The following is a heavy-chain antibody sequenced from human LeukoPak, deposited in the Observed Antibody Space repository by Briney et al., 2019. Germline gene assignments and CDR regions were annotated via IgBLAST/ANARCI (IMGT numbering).Heavy chain of an antibody. V-gene: IGHV5-51*01. Sequence: GESLKISCKGSGYSFSSYWIGWVRQMPGKGLEWMGIIYPGDSDTTYSPSFQGQVTISVDKSITTAYLQWSSLKASDTAMYYCARHECSGGSCYWGFDPWGQGTLVTVSS. D-gene: IGHD2-15*01. CDR3: ARHECSGGSCYWGFDP. J-gene: IGHJ5*02. CDR2: IYPGDSDT. CDR1: GYSFSSYW.